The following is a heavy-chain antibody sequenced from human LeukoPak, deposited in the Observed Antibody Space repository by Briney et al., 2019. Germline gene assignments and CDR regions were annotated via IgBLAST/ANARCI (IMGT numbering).Heavy chain of an antibody. CDR2: INSNSGRT. Sequence: ASVKVSCKASGYIFTDYYLHWVRQAPGQGLEWMGWINSNSGRTHYIQDFQGRVTMTRDTSISTAYMEVSRLRSDDTAVYYCARGGKYGCSGGSCYADSWGQGTLVTVSS. CDR1: GYIFTDYY. CDR3: ARGGKYGCSGGSCYADS. D-gene: IGHD2-15*01. V-gene: IGHV1-2*02. J-gene: IGHJ5*01.